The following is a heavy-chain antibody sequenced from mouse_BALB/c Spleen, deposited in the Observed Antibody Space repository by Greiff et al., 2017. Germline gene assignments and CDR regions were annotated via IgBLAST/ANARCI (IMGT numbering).Heavy chain of an antibody. CDR1: GFAFSSYD. V-gene: IGHV5-12-1*01. Sequence: EVQGVESGGGLVKPGGSLKLSCAASGFAFSSYDMSWVRQTPEKRLEWVAYISSGGGSTYYPDTVKGRFTISRDNAKNTLYLQMSSLKSEDTAMYYCARPRGLPFAYWGQGTLVTVSA. J-gene: IGHJ3*01. CDR3: ARPRGLPFAY. D-gene: IGHD5-5*01. CDR2: ISSGGGST.